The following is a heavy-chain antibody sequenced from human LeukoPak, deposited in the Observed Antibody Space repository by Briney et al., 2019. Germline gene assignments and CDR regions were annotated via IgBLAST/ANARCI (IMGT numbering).Heavy chain of an antibody. D-gene: IGHD2-8*02. J-gene: IGHJ4*02. Sequence: ASVKVSCKASGYTFTGYYMHWVRQAPGQGLEWMGWINPNSGGTNYAQKFQGRVTMTRDTSISTAYMELSGLRSDDPAVYYCARAKPRAVRGLVEGLGYWGQGTLVTVSS. V-gene: IGHV1-2*02. CDR1: GYTFTGYY. CDR3: ARAKPRAVRGLVEGLGY. CDR2: INPNSGGT.